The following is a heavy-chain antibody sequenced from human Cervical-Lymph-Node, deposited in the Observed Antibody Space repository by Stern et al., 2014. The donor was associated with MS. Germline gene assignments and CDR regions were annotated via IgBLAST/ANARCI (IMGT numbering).Heavy chain of an antibody. CDR3: ASGKYSFGSGPES. Sequence: QVQLVQSGAEVKKPGSSVKVSCKASGGIFSTHNISWVRQAPGQGLEWLGRINPQNGDVNRNPELQGRLTIKTDRSTRTVFMELRSLTSADTAVYFCASGKYSFGSGPESWGQGTLVIVSS. D-gene: IGHD3-10*01. V-gene: IGHV1-69*09. J-gene: IGHJ4*02. CDR2: INPQNGDV. CDR1: GGIFSTHN.